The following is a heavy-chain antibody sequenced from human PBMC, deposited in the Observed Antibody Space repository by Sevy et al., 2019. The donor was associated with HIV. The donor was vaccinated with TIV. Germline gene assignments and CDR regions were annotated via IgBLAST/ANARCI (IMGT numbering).Heavy chain of an antibody. CDR3: ARVGGWEVGSLDNWFDP. D-gene: IGHD1-26*01. CDR1: GFTFSSYA. CDR2: IGGSGETT. Sequence: GGSLRLSCAASGFTFSSYAVTWVRQAPEKGLEWVSLIGGSGETTYYADSVRGRFTISSDNSKNTVYLQMNSLRAEDTAIYYWARVGGWEVGSLDNWFDPWGQGTLVTVSS. V-gene: IGHV3-23*01. J-gene: IGHJ5*02.